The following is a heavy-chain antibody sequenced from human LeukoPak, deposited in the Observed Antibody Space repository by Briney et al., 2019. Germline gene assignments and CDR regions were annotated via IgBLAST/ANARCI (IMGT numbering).Heavy chain of an antibody. V-gene: IGHV4-30-2*01. D-gene: IGHD3-10*01. Sequence: SQTLSLTCAVSGGSISSGGYSWSWIRQPPGKGLEWIGYIYHSGSTYYNPSLKSRVTISVDRSKNQFSLKLSSVTAADTAVYYCARDLRDYYGSGSYQYYYYGMDVWGQGTTVTVSS. CDR2: IYHSGST. CDR1: GGSISSGGYS. CDR3: ARDLRDYYGSGSYQYYYYGMDV. J-gene: IGHJ6*02.